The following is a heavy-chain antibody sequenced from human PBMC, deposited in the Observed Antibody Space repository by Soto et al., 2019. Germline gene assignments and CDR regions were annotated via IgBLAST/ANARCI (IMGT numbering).Heavy chain of an antibody. Sequence: SVKVSCKASGYTFTSYAISWVRQAPGQGLEWMGWINASYGTAKYAQKFQGRVTITGDKSTSTAYMELSSLRSEDTAVYYCARARYSYSCRYFDALDVWGQGTTVTVSS. V-gene: IGHV1-69*06. CDR3: ARARYSYSCRYFDALDV. D-gene: IGHD1-26*01. CDR2: INASYGTA. J-gene: IGHJ3*01. CDR1: GYTFTSYA.